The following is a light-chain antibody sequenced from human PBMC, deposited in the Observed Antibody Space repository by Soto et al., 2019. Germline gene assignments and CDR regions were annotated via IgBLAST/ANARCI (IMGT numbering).Light chain of an antibody. CDR1: QSISNW. J-gene: IGKJ2*01. CDR2: KAS. Sequence: DIQMTQSPSTLSASVGDTVTITCRASQSISNWLAWYQQKPGTAPNVLIYKASNLENGVPSRFSGSGSETEFTLTISSLQPDDFAPYSCQQSNSVPPTFGQGTKLEIK. V-gene: IGKV1-5*03. CDR3: QQSNSVPPT.